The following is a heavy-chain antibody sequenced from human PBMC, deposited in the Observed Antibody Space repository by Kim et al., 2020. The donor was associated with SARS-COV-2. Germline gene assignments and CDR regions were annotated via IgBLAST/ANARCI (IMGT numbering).Heavy chain of an antibody. CDR1: GFTFSSYA. CDR2: ISSNGGST. Sequence: GGSLRLSCAASGFTFSSYAMHWVRQAPGKGLEYVSAISSNGGSTYYANSVKGRFTISRDNSKNTLYLQMGSLRAEDMAVYYCAREMTLGAFDIWGQGTMV. CDR3: AREMTLGAFDI. J-gene: IGHJ3*02. V-gene: IGHV3-64*01. D-gene: IGHD2-21*02.